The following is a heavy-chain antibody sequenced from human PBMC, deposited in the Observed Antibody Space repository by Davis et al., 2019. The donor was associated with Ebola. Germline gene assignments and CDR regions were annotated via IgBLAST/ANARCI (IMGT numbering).Heavy chain of an antibody. J-gene: IGHJ4*02. D-gene: IGHD3-22*01. CDR1: GYSFTSYG. CDR2: INTNTGNP. V-gene: IGHV7-4-1*02. CDR3: ARRMLRVTNYYDSSPDLIY. Sequence: AASVKVSCKASGYSFTSYGMNWVRQAPGQGLEWMGWINTNTGNPTYAQGFTGRFVFSLDTSVSTAYLQISSLKAEDTAVYYCARRMLRVTNYYDSSPDLIYWGQGTLVTVSS.